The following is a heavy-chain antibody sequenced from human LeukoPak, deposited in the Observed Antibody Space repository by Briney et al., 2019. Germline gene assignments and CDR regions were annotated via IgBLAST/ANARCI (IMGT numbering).Heavy chain of an antibody. CDR1: GASASSSSYY. D-gene: IGHD6-6*01. J-gene: IGHJ4*02. V-gene: IGHV4-39*07. Sequence: SETLSLTCTVSGASASSSSYYWGWIRQPPGKGLEWIGSIYYSGRTYYNPSLKSRVTISVDTSKNQFSLRLSSVTAAGTAVYYCTTIEYSSSIVYWGQGTLVTVSS. CDR3: TTIEYSSSIVY. CDR2: IYYSGRT.